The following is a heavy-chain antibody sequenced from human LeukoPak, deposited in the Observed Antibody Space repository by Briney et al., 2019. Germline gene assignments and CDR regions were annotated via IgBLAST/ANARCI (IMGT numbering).Heavy chain of an antibody. Sequence: SETLSLTCAVYGGSFSGYYWGWIRQPPGKGLEWIGEINHSGSTNYNPSLKSRVTISVDTSKNQFSLKLSSVTAADTAVYYCARGRGWDDYVWGSYRSLFDYWGQGTLVTVSS. V-gene: IGHV4-34*01. CDR2: INHSGST. J-gene: IGHJ4*02. CDR3: ARGRGWDDYVWGSYRSLFDY. D-gene: IGHD3-16*02. CDR1: GGSFSGYY.